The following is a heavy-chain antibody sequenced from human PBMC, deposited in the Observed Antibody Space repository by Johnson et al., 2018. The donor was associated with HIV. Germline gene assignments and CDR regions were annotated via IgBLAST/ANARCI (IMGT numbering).Heavy chain of an antibody. CDR1: GFTFDDYA. CDR2: INWNGGST. J-gene: IGHJ3*02. D-gene: IGHD3-16*02. Sequence: VQLVESGGGVVRPGGSLRVSCEASGFTFDDYAMSCVRQPPGKGLEWVSGINWNGGSTGYADSVKGRSTISRDNAKNALYLQMNSLRTEDTALYYCAKGIMITFGGVIVKPHAFDIWGQGTMVTVSS. CDR3: AKGIMITFGGVIVKPHAFDI. V-gene: IGHV3-20*04.